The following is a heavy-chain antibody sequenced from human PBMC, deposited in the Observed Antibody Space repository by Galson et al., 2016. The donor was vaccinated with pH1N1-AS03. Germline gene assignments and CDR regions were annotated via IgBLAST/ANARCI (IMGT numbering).Heavy chain of an antibody. CDR1: GYSFTNYW. J-gene: IGHJ4*02. CDR2: IYPADSDA. D-gene: IGHD3-10*01. CDR3: ARQRAVRAFDY. Sequence: QSGAEVKKPGESLKISCKGSGYSFTNYWIAWVRHLPGKGLEWMGIIYPADSDARYSPSFQGQVTISADTSNSTAYMQGNSLKASDTAMYYCARQRAVRAFDYWGQGTPVTVSS. V-gene: IGHV5-51*01.